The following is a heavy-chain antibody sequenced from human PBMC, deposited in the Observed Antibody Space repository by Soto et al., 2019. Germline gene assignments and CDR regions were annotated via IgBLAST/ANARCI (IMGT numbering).Heavy chain of an antibody. CDR3: AKDAQQWLVLRGMDV. CDR2: ISGSGGST. J-gene: IGHJ6*02. CDR1: GFTFSSYA. V-gene: IGHV3-23*01. Sequence: EVQLLESGGGLVQPGGSLRLSCAASGFTFSSYAMSWVRQAPGKGLEWGSAISGSGGSTYYEDSVKGRFTISRDNSKNTLYLQMNSLRAEDTAVYYCAKDAQQWLVLRGMDVWGQGTTVTVSS. D-gene: IGHD6-19*01.